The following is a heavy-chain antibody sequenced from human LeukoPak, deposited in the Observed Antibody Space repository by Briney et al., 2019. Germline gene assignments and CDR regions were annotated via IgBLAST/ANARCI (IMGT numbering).Heavy chain of an antibody. Sequence: GGSLRLSCVGSGFTYTDYWMHWFRQAPGKGPVWVSRINPDGTSIDYADSVKGRFSISRDNAKNLLYLQMNGLRADDTAVYYCAKDLSWNTADRWGQGILVTVSS. V-gene: IGHV3-74*01. CDR2: INPDGTSI. D-gene: IGHD5-18*01. CDR3: AKDLSWNTADR. J-gene: IGHJ5*02. CDR1: GFTYTDYW.